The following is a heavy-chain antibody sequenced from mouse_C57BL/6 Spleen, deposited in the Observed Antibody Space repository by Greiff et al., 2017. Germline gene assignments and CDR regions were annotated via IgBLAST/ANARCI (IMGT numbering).Heavy chain of an antibody. Sequence: QVQLKESGAELVRPGSSVKLSCKASGYTFTSYWMDWVKQRPGQGLEWIGNIYPSDSETHYNQKFKDKATLTVDKSSSTAYMQLSSLTSEDSAVYYCARHGGVGYAMDYWGQGTSVTVSS. CDR3: ARHGGVGYAMDY. D-gene: IGHD1-3*01. CDR2: IYPSDSET. V-gene: IGHV1-61*01. J-gene: IGHJ4*01. CDR1: GYTFTSYW.